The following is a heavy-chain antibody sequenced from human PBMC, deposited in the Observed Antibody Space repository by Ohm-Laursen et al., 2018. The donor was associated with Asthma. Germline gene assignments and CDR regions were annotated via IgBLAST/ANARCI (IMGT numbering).Heavy chain of an antibody. Sequence: SLRLSCAAPGFTFSSYGMHWVRQAPGKGLEWVAVISYDGSNKYYADSVKGRFTISRDNSKNTLYLQMNSLRAEDTAVYYCARDVGIAVAGNFDYWGQGTLVTVSS. J-gene: IGHJ4*02. CDR3: ARDVGIAVAGNFDY. CDR1: GFTFSSYG. CDR2: ISYDGSNK. D-gene: IGHD6-19*01. V-gene: IGHV3-30*03.